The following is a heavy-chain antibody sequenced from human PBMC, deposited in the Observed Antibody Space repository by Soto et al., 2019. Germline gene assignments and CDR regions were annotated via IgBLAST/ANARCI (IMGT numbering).Heavy chain of an antibody. CDR2: IYWDDDK. CDR3: AHSSLGELTPYWFDP. D-gene: IGHD3-10*01. Sequence: QITLKESGPTLVKPTQTLTLTCTFSGFSLSTSGVGVGWIRQPPGKALEWLALIYWDDDKRYSPSLKSRLTITKDTSKNQVVLTVTNMDPVDTATYYCAHSSLGELTPYWFDPWGQGTLVTVSS. V-gene: IGHV2-5*02. CDR1: GFSLSTSGVG. J-gene: IGHJ5*02.